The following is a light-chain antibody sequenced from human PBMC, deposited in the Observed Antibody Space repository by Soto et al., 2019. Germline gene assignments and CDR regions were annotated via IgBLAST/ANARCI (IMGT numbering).Light chain of an antibody. CDR2: SAS. CDR3: QQYAGSPRT. CDR1: QNLGTLY. V-gene: IGKV3-20*01. Sequence: EIVLTQSPGTLSLSPGERGTLSCRASQNLGTLYLAWFQQKSGQAPRLLIYSASRRATGIPDRFTVSGSGTDGTLTINRVEPEDGSVYFCQQYAGSPRTFCQGTKVDI. J-gene: IGKJ1*01.